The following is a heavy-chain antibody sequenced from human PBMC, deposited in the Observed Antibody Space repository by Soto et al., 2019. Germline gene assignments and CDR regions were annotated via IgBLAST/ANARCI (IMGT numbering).Heavy chain of an antibody. CDR2: IYFNGNT. CDR1: GVSISDTSYY. Sequence: QLQLQESGPGLVKPSETLSLTCNVSGVSISDTSYYWGWIRQPPGKGLEWIGTIYFNGNTFYNPSLKSRLSISVDTSKNQISLRLTSVTAAETAVYYCARQGSYWGQGTLVAVSS. CDR3: ARQGSY. J-gene: IGHJ4*02. V-gene: IGHV4-39*01.